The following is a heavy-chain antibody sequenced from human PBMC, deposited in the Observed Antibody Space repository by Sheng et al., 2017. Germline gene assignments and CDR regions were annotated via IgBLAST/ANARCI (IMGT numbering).Heavy chain of an antibody. CDR1: GFTFTNSW. V-gene: IGHV3-7*03. Sequence: EVLLVESGGGLVQPGGSLRLSCLASGFTFTNSWMNWVRQAPGKGLEWVAYIRGDGREIFXVGSVTGRFTISRDNARNTLYLQMNSLRADDTATHYCARDQGWLQFDIWGQGSPGHRSPQ. J-gene: IGHJ1*01. D-gene: IGHD5-12*01. CDR3: ARDQGWLQFDI. CDR2: IRGDGREI.